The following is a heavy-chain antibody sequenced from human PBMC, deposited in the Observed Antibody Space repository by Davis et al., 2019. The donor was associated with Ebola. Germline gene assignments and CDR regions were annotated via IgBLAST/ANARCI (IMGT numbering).Heavy chain of an antibody. D-gene: IGHD6-19*01. Sequence: PGGSLRLSCATSGFTVSSNHMSWVRQAPGKGLEWVSVIYDHSTAYADSVRGRFIISRDKSNNTLYLEMNSLRVDGTAVYYCATTQWLREFDNWGQGTLVTVSS. CDR1: GFTVSSNH. CDR2: IYDHST. J-gene: IGHJ4*02. CDR3: ATTQWLREFDN. V-gene: IGHV3-53*05.